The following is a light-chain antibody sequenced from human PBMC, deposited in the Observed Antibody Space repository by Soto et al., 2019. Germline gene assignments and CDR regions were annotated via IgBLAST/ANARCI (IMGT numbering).Light chain of an antibody. CDR2: GAS. CDR1: QSVDSY. V-gene: IGKV3-20*01. Sequence: EIVLTQSPASLSLSPGQRATLSCRASQSVDSYLVWYQQKPGQAPRLLIYGASSRATGIPDRFSGSGSGTDFTLTISRLEPEDFAVYYCHQYGSSPTFGQGTRREIK. J-gene: IGKJ5*01. CDR3: HQYGSSPT.